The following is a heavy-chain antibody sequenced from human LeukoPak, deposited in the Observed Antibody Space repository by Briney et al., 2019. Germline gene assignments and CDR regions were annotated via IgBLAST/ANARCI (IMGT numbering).Heavy chain of an antibody. D-gene: IGHD3-10*01. V-gene: IGHV3-21*01. CDR3: ASRRVLWFGESMGGSFDY. CDR1: GFTFSSYS. Sequence: GGSLRLSCAASGFTFSSYSMNWVRQAPGKGLEWVSSISSSSSYIYYADSVKGRFTISRDNAKNSLYLQMNSLRAEDTAVYYCASRRVLWFGESMGGSFDYWGQGTLVTVSS. CDR2: ISSSSSYI. J-gene: IGHJ4*02.